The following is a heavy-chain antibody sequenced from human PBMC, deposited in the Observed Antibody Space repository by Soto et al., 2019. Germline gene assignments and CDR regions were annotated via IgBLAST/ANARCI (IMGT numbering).Heavy chain of an antibody. D-gene: IGHD4-4*01. CDR3: ARDASHYSNPLRWFDP. CDR2: IYYSGST. V-gene: IGHV4-59*01. Sequence: SETLSLTSTVSGGSISSYYWSWIRQPPGKGLEWIGYIYYSGSTNYNPSLKSRVTISVDTSKNQFSLKLSSVTAADTAVYYCARDASHYSNPLRWFDPWGQGTLVTVSS. J-gene: IGHJ5*02. CDR1: GGSISSYY.